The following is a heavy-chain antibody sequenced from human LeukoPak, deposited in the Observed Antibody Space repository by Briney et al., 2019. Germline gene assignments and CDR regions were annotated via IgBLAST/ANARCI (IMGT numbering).Heavy chain of an antibody. D-gene: IGHD4-17*01. CDR1: GFTFSSYG. Sequence: GGSLRLSCAASGFTFSSYGMYWVRQAPGKGLEHVSGISSTGTNTYYANSVRGRLTISRDNSKNTVYLQMGSLRAEDTAVYYCARGPTDISFNAFDIWGQGTLVTVSS. CDR2: ISSTGTNT. V-gene: IGHV3-64*01. J-gene: IGHJ3*02. CDR3: ARGPTDISFNAFDI.